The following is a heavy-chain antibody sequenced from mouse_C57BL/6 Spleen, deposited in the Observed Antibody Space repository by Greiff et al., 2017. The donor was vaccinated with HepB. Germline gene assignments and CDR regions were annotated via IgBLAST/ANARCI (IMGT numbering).Heavy chain of an antibody. CDR1: GYTFTSYW. J-gene: IGHJ3*01. V-gene: IGHV1-50*01. Sequence: QVQLQQPGAELVKPGASVKLSCKASGYTFTSYWMQWVKQRPGQGLEWIGEIDPSDSYTNYNQKFKGKATLTVDTSSSTAYMQLSSLTSEDSAVYYCARWRTAQAAAYWGQGTLVTVSA. CDR2: IDPSDSYT. D-gene: IGHD3-2*02. CDR3: ARWRTAQAAAY.